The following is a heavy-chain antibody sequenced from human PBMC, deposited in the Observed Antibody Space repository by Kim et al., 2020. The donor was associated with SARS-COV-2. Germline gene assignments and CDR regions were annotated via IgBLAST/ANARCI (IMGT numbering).Heavy chain of an antibody. Sequence: GGSLRLSCEASGFTFSSYGMHWVRQAPGKGLEWVAVISYDGSNKYYADSVQGRFIISRDNSKNTLYLQLNTLRAEDTAVYYCARDLSIKISSGSYWGQG. CDR2: ISYDGSNK. CDR1: GFTFSSYG. D-gene: IGHD3-10*01. J-gene: IGHJ4*02. V-gene: IGHV3-30*03. CDR3: ARDLSIKISSGSY.